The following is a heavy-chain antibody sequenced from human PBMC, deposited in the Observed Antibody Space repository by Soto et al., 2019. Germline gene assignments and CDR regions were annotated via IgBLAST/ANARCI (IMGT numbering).Heavy chain of an antibody. V-gene: IGHV1-69*06. CDR2: IVPRFGGP. D-gene: IGHD3-16*01. CDR1: GGTFSDFA. CDR3: ARDRIQLRLGKYSFNAMDV. Sequence: QVQLVQSGAEMRKPGSSLRVSCKASGGTFSDFAFSWVRQAPGQGLEWMGGIVPRFGGPNYAQKFGGRVTITADTSTSTVYMELSSLRFDDTAVYFCARDRIQLRLGKYSFNAMDVWGQGTTITVSS. J-gene: IGHJ6*02.